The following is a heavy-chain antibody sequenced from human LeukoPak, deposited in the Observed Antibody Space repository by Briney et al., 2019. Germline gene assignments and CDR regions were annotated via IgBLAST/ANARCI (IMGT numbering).Heavy chain of an antibody. CDR1: GFTFSSYA. D-gene: IGHD3-10*01. V-gene: IGHV3-23*01. CDR2: ISGSGGST. J-gene: IGHJ4*02. Sequence: GGSLRLSCAASGFTFSSYAMSWVRQAPGRGLEWVSAISGSGGSTYYADSVKGRFTISRDNSKNTLYLQMNSLRAEDTAVYYCAKGPMVRGVIDYWGQGTLVTVSS. CDR3: AKGPMVRGVIDY.